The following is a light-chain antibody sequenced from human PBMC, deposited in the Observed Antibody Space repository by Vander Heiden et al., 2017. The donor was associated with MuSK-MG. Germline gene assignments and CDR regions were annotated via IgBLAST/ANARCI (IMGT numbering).Light chain of an antibody. J-gene: IGLJ1*01. CDR3: GTWDSSLNAYV. CDR2: DND. CDR1: SSTIVNNY. V-gene: IGLV1-51*01. Sequence: QSVLTQPPSVSAAPGQKVTISCSGSSSTIVNNYVSWYQQLPGTAPKLLIYDNDKRPSGVPDRFSGSKSGTSATLGITGLQTGDEADYYCGTWDSSLNAYVFGPGTKVTVL.